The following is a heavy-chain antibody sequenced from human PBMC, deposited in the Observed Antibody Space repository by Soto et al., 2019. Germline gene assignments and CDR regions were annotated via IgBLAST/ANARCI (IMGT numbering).Heavy chain of an antibody. D-gene: IGHD2-15*01. CDR1: GGSISSYY. J-gene: IGHJ6*03. CDR3: ARSYRRYCSGGSCYSYYYYYMDV. CDR2: IYYSGST. V-gene: IGHV4-59*01. Sequence: NPSETLSLTCTVSGGSISSYYWSWIRQPPGKGLEWIGYIYYSGSTNYNPSLKSRVTISVDTSKNQFSLKLSSVTAADTAVYYCARSYRRYCSGGSCYSYYYYYMDVWGKGTTVTVSS.